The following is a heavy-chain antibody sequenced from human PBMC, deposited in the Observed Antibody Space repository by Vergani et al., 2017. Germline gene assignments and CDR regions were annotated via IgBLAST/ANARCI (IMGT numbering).Heavy chain of an antibody. CDR3: ARXPGACSGGSCYSWYFDL. J-gene: IGHJ2*01. D-gene: IGHD2-15*01. CDR2: ISGSGGST. Sequence: EVQLLESGGGLVQPGGSLRLSCAASGFTFSSCAMSWVRQAPGKGLEWVSAISGSGGSTYYADSVKGRFTISRDNSKNTLYLQMNSLKAEDTAVYYCARXPGACSGGSCYSWYFDLWGRGTLVTVSS. CDR1: GFTFSSCA. V-gene: IGHV3-23*01.